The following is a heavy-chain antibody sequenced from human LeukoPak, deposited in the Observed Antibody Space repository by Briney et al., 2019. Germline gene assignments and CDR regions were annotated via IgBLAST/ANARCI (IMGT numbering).Heavy chain of an antibody. CDR3: ARGGGLDV. Sequence: GGSLRLSCAASGFTFSSYWMNWARQAPGKGLEWVSSINHNGNVNYYVDSVKGRFTISRDNAKNPLYLQMSNLRAEDTAVYFCARGGGLDVWGQGATVTVSS. CDR2: INHNGNVN. CDR1: GFTFSSYW. D-gene: IGHD3-16*01. V-gene: IGHV3-7*03. J-gene: IGHJ6*02.